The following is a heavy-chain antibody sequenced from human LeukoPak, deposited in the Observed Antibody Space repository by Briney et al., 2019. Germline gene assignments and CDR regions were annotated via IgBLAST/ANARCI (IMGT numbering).Heavy chain of an antibody. Sequence: PGRSLRLSCAASGFTFSSYGMHWVRQAPGKGLEWLAVIWYDGSNIYYADPVKGRFAISRDNSKNTLYLQINSLRAEDTAVYYCARARNDYDTSSFSALDDWGQGTLVTVSS. D-gene: IGHD3-22*01. CDR1: GFTFSSYG. V-gene: IGHV3-33*01. CDR3: ARARNDYDTSSFSALDD. J-gene: IGHJ4*02. CDR2: IWYDGSNI.